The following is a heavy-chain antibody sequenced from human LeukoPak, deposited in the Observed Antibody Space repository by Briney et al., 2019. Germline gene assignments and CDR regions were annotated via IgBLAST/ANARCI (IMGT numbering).Heavy chain of an antibody. CDR3: ARGILVTMVRGDLLVDFFDP. CDR1: GASISTINRF. D-gene: IGHD3-10*01. J-gene: IGHJ5*02. CDR2: IHYTGST. V-gene: IGHV4-39*01. Sequence: PSETLSLTCTVSGASISTINRFWDWIRQPPGKGLEWIGTIHYTGSTYYSPSLKSRVALSVDTSKNQFSLKLSSVTAADTAVYYCARGILVTMVRGDLLVDFFDPWGQGTLVAVSS.